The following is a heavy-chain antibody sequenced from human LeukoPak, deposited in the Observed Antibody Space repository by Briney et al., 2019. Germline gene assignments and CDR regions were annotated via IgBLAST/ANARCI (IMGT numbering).Heavy chain of an antibody. D-gene: IGHD3-3*01. CDR3: AKYDSRGWFDP. Sequence: PSETLSLTCTVSVDSISSYYWSWIRQPPGKGLEWIGYIYYSGSTTYNPSLKSRVTISVDTPKNQFSLKLNSVTAADTAVYYCAKYDSRGWFDPWGQGTLVTVSS. V-gene: IGHV4-59*08. J-gene: IGHJ5*02. CDR2: IYYSGST. CDR1: VDSISSYY.